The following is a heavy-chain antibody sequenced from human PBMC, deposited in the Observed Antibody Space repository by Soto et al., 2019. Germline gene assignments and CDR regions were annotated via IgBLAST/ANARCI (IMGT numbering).Heavy chain of an antibody. V-gene: IGHV4-4*02. CDR1: GGFTSTNNW. D-gene: IGHD2-15*01. J-gene: IGHJ4*02. CDR3: ARRPPSSCYGGSWTFDY. Sequence: QLQLQESGPGLVRPSGTLSLTCAVSGGFTSTNNWWSWVRQPPGKGLEWIGDAYHSGSTEYNPSLKSRVSISVDKANNQISLKPTSATAADTAVYYCARRPPSSCYGGSWTFDYGGQGTLVTVSS. CDR2: AYHSGST.